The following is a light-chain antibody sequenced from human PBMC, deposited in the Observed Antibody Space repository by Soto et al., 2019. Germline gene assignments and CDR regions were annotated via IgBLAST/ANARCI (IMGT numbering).Light chain of an antibody. CDR3: QVRTNWSIA. CDR2: GAS. V-gene: IGKV3-11*01. CDR1: QSVSSN. J-gene: IGKJ5*01. Sequence: EVVMTQSPATLSVSPGERATLSCRASQSVSSNLAWYQQKHGQAPRLLIYGASNRATGIPARFSGTGSGTDFTLTINNLEPEDFAVYYCQVRTNWSIAFGRGTRLEIK.